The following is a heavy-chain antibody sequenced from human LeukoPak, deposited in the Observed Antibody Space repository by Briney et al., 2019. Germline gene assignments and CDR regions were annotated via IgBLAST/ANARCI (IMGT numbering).Heavy chain of an antibody. J-gene: IGHJ4*02. CDR3: AGDKQDEYGASRSDY. CDR1: GGTFSSYA. D-gene: IGHD4-17*01. Sequence: SAKVSCKASGGTFSSYAISWVRQAPGQGLEWMGRIIPTLGMTNYAQKFEGRVTITADKSTSTAYMDLSSLRSEDTAVYYCAGDKQDEYGASRSDYWGQGTLVTVSS. V-gene: IGHV1-69*04. CDR2: IIPTLGMT.